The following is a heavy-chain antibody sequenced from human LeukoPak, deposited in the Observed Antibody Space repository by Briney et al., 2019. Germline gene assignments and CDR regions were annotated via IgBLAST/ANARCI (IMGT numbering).Heavy chain of an antibody. Sequence: GGSLRLSCAASGFTFSSYAMSWVRQAPGKGLEWVSSISSSSSYIYYADSVKGRFTISRDNTKNSLYLQMNSLRAEDTAVYYCARDSSSTLFQHWGQGTLVTVSS. CDR1: GFTFSSYA. V-gene: IGHV3-21*01. CDR2: ISSSSSYI. D-gene: IGHD6-13*01. J-gene: IGHJ1*01. CDR3: ARDSSSTLFQH.